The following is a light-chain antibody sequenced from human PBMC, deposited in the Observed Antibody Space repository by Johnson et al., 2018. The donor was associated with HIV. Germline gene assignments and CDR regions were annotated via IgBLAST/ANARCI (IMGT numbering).Light chain of an antibody. CDR2: KNN. J-gene: IGLJ1*01. CDR1: SSNIGNNY. CDR3: GTWDRSLSGNYV. V-gene: IGLV1-51*02. Sequence: QSVLTQPPSVSAAPGQKVTISCSGSSSNIGNNYVSWYQQLPGTAPKLLIYKNNKRPSGILARFSGSKSGPSATLGITGLQPGDAADDYCGTWDRSLSGNYVFGTGTKVTVL.